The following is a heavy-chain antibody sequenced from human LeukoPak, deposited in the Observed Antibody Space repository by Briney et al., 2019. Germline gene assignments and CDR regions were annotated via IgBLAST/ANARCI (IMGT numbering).Heavy chain of an antibody. CDR3: ARDYVGDNWFDP. V-gene: IGHV1-2*02. CDR1: GYTFTDYH. Sequence: ASVKVSCKASGYTFTDYHMHWVRQAPGQGLEWMGWISPNSGGTNYAQKFQGRVTMTRDTSISTAYMELSRLRSDDTAVYYCARDYVGDNWFDPWGQGTLVTVSS. D-gene: IGHD3-16*01. J-gene: IGHJ5*02. CDR2: ISPNSGGT.